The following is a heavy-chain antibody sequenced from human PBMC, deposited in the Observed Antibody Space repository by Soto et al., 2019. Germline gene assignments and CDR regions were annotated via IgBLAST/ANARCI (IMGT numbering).Heavy chain of an antibody. J-gene: IGHJ6*02. CDR3: ARALIQLWPHYYYGMDV. CDR1: GGSISSGDYY. Sequence: QVQLQESGPGLVKPSQTLSLTCTVSGGSISSGDYYWSSIRQPPGKGLEWIGYIYYSGNTYYNPSLKSRVTISVDTSKNQFSLKLSSVTAADTAVYYCARALIQLWPHYYYGMDVWGQGTTVTVSS. CDR2: IYYSGNT. V-gene: IGHV4-30-4*01. D-gene: IGHD5-18*01.